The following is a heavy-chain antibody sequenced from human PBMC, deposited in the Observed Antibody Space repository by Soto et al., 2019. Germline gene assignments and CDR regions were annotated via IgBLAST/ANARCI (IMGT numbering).Heavy chain of an antibody. J-gene: IGHJ3*01. Sequence: QLQVQESGPGLVKPSETLSLTCAVSGGSIITFSYYWGWIRQPPGKGLEWIGSISYSGSTFYSPSLKSRLTISADASKNQFSLKLSSVTAADTAVFYCGRHYPGGFDVWGQGIVVTVSS. CDR2: ISYSGST. CDR1: GGSIITFSYY. CDR3: GRHYPGGFDV. D-gene: IGHD2-15*01. V-gene: IGHV4-39*01.